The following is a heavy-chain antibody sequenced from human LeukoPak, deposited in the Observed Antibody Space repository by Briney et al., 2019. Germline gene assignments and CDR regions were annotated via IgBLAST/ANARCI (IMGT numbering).Heavy chain of an antibody. V-gene: IGHV1-2*02. J-gene: IGHJ6*03. CDR3: AREFNLKLRYSSSWYDIHRWDYYYYYYMDV. CDR1: GYTFTGYY. CDR2: INPNSGGT. D-gene: IGHD6-13*01. Sequence: ASVKVSCKTSGYTFTGYYMHWVRQAPGQGLEWMGWINPNSGGTNYAQKFQGRVTMTRDTSISTAYMELSRLRSDDTAVYYCAREFNLKLRYSSSWYDIHRWDYYYYYYMDVWGKGTTVTISS.